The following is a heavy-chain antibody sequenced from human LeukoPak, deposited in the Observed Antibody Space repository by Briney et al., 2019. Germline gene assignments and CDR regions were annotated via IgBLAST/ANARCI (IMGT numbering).Heavy chain of an antibody. CDR3: AKVTGGDMITYGGLDY. V-gene: IGHV3-23*01. Sequence: GGSLRLSCAASGFTFSGYAMGWVRQAPGKGLGWVSAIIGSGDTTYYAASVKGRLTISRDNSKNTLYLQMNSLRAEDTAVYYCAKVTGGDMITYGGLDYWGQGTLVTVSS. D-gene: IGHD3-16*01. J-gene: IGHJ4*02. CDR1: GFTFSGYA. CDR2: IIGSGDTT.